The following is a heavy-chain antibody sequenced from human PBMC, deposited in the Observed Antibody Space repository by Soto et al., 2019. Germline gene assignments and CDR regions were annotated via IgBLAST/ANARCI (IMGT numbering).Heavy chain of an antibody. V-gene: IGHV1-46*01. CDR1: GYTFSSYD. D-gene: IGHD2-2*02. Sequence: ASVKVSCKSSGYTFSSYDMHWVRQAPGQGLEWMGIINPSGGSTSYAQKFQGRVTITRDTSASTAYMELSSLRSEDTAVYYCAKSATVPAAIAYWGQGTLVTVSS. J-gene: IGHJ4*02. CDR3: AKSATVPAAIAY. CDR2: INPSGGST.